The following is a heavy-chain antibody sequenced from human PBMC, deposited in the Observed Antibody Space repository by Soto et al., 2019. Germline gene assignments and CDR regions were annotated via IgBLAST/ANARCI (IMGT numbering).Heavy chain of an antibody. J-gene: IGHJ4*02. CDR1: GFTFSSYA. V-gene: IGHV3-23*01. D-gene: IGHD6-19*01. Sequence: EVQLLESGGGLVQPGGSLRLSCAASGFTFSSYAMSWVRQAPGKGLEWVSAISGSGGSTYYADSVKGRFTISRDNSNNTLSLRMNSLRAEDTAVYYWARSSSVWYFDYWGQGTLVTVSS. CDR3: ARSSSVWYFDY. CDR2: ISGSGGST.